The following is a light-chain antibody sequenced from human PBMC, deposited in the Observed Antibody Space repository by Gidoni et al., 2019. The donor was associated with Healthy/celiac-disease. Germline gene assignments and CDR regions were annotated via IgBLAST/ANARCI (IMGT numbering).Light chain of an antibody. V-gene: IGLV3-1*01. CDR3: QAWDSSTYYV. Sequence: SYELTQPPSVSVSPGQTASITCAGDKLGDKYACWYQQKPGQSPVLVIYQDSKRPSGIHERVSGSNYGNTATLTISGTKAMDEADYYCQAWDSSTYYVFGTGTKVTVL. CDR1: KLGDKY. J-gene: IGLJ1*01. CDR2: QDS.